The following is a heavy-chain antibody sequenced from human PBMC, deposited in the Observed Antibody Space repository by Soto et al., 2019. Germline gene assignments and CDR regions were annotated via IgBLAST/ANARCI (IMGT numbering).Heavy chain of an antibody. Sequence: PSETLSLTCTVSGGSISSGGYYWSWIRQHPGKGLEWIGYIYYSGSTYYNPSLKSRVTISVDTSKNQFSLKLSSVTAADTAVYYCAGPYYCGGDCYYFDLWGRGTLVTVSS. J-gene: IGHJ2*01. D-gene: IGHD2-21*02. CDR3: AGPYYCGGDCYYFDL. CDR1: GGSISSGGYY. CDR2: IYYSGST. V-gene: IGHV4-31*03.